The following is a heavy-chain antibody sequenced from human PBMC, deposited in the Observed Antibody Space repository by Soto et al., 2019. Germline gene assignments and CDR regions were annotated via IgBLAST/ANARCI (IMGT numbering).Heavy chain of an antibody. CDR1: GYTFTSYG. CDR2: ISGYNGNT. Sequence: GASVKVSCKASGYTFTSYGINWVRQAPGQGPEWMGWISGYNGNTIYAQKFQGRVSLSTDTSTSTTFMDLRSLTSYDTAVYFCATLPPRIVVVVLPIPSWGQGTLVTVSS. CDR3: ATLPPRIVVVVLPIPS. V-gene: IGHV1-18*01. J-gene: IGHJ4*02. D-gene: IGHD2-15*01.